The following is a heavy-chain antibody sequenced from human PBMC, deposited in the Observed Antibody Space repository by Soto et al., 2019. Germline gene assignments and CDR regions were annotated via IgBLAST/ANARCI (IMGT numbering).Heavy chain of an antibody. CDR2: IYPGDSDT. V-gene: IGHV5-51*01. D-gene: IGHD2-15*01. J-gene: IGHJ5*02. CDR3: ARPPRVGGGGSCYVDP. CDR1: GYRFTSYW. Sequence: PGQSLKIYCKGSGYRFTSYWIAWVRQMPGKGLEWMGIIYPGDSDTRYSTSFQGQVTISADKSISTAYLQWSSLKASDTAMYYCARPPRVGGGGSCYVDPWGQGTLVTVPQ.